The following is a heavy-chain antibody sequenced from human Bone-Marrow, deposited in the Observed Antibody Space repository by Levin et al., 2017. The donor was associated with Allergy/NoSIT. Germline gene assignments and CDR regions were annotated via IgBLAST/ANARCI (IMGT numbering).Heavy chain of an antibody. J-gene: IGHJ6*02. V-gene: IGHV1-2*06. CDR2: INPTSGGT. CDR3: ARERGIVVVTAKNGMDV. Sequence: ASVKVSCKASGYTFTGYYIHWVRQAPGQGLEWMGRINPTSGGTNYAQKFQGRVTMTRNTSISTAYMELSRLRSDDTAVYYCARERGIVVVTAKNGMDVWGQGTTVTVSS. D-gene: IGHD2-21*02. CDR1: GYTFTGYY.